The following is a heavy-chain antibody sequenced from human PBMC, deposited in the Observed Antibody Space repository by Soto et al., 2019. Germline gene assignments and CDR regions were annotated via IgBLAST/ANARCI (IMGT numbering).Heavy chain of an antibody. CDR1: GGTFSSYA. CDR3: AGPPHIIHYDILTGYYRGYAFDI. V-gene: IGHV1-69*13. J-gene: IGHJ3*02. Sequence: GASVKVSCKASGGTFSSYAISWVRQAPGQGLEWMGGIIPIFGTANYAQKFQGRVTITADESTSTAYMELSSLRSEDTAVYYCAGPPHIIHYDILTGYYRGYAFDIWGQGTMVTVSS. CDR2: IIPIFGTA. D-gene: IGHD3-9*01.